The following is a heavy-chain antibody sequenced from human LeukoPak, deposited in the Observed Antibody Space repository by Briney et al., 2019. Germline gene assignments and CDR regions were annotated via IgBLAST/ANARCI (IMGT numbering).Heavy chain of an antibody. J-gene: IGHJ4*02. CDR2: ISAYNGNT. V-gene: IGHV1-18*01. Sequence: GASVKVSCKASGYTFTSYGISWVRQAPGQGLEWMGWISAYNGNTNYAQKLQGRVTITADKSTSTAYMELSSLRSEDTAVYYCARDPGYSSGWYSDYWGQGTLVTVSS. D-gene: IGHD6-19*01. CDR3: ARDPGYSSGWYSDY. CDR1: GYTFTSYG.